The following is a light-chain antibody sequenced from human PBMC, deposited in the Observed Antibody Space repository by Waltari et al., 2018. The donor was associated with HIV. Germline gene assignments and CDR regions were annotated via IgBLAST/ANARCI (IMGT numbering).Light chain of an antibody. J-gene: IGKJ5*01. CDR2: AGS. Sequence: DIQMTQSPSSLSASVGDRVTITCRASRDISNYIAWYPQHPGKDPKLLLYAGSRLESGVPSRFSGSGSGTDYSLTISGLQPEDFATDYCQQDYPSPPITFGQGTRLEIK. V-gene: IGKV1-NL1*01. CDR1: RDISNY. CDR3: QQDYPSPPIT.